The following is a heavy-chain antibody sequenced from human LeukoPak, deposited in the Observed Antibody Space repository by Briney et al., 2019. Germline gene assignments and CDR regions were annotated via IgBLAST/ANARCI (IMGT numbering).Heavy chain of an antibody. CDR2: IIPIFGTA. V-gene: IGHV1-69*06. CDR1: GGTFSSYA. D-gene: IGHD2-15*01. J-gene: IGHJ4*02. CDR3: ARDGPTYSYCSGGSCYPD. Sequence: ASVKVSCKASGGTFSSYAISWVRQAPGQGLEWMGGIIPIFGTANYAQKFQGRVTITADKSMSTAYMELSSLRSEDTAVYYCARDGPTYSYCSGGSCYPDWGQGTLVTVSS.